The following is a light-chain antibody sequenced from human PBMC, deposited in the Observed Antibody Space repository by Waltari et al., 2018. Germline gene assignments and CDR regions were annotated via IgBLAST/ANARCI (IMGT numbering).Light chain of an antibody. J-gene: IGLJ2*01. CDR3: NSRDSSGYHVL. Sequence: SSALTHDPAVSVALGQPVPLTCPGASLGSYYANWYQQKPGPAPLLVVYGKEIRPSGIPDRFSGSSSGNTASLTITGAQAEDEADYYCNSRDSSGYHVLFGGGTKLTVL. CDR2: GKE. V-gene: IGLV3-19*01. CDR1: SLGSYY.